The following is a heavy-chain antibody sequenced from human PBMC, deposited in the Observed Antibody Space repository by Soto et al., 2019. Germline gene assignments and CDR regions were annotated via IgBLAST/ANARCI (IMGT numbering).Heavy chain of an antibody. Sequence: SETLSLTCTVSGGSISSSSYYWGWIRQPPGKGLEWIGSIYYSGSTYYNPSLKSRVTISVDTSRNQFSLKLSSVTAADTAVYYCERIGSTGFGAFLAPRQLDYWGQGTLVTVSS. CDR3: ERIGSTGFGAFLAPRQLDY. V-gene: IGHV4-39*01. J-gene: IGHJ4*02. CDR1: GGSISSSSYY. CDR2: IYYSGST. D-gene: IGHD3-10*01.